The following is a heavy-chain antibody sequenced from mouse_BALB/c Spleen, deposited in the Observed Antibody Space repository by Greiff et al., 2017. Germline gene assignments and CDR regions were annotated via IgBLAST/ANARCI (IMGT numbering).Heavy chain of an antibody. CDR1: GFNIKDYY. J-gene: IGHJ4*01. V-gene: IGHV14-1*02. CDR2: IDPENGNT. CDR3: ARYGNYVDYAMDY. D-gene: IGHD2-1*01. Sequence: VQLKQSGAELVRPGALVKLSCKASGFNIKDYYMHWVKQRPEQGLEWIGWIDPENGNTIYDPKFQGKASITADTSSNTAYLQLSSLTSEDTAVYYCARYGNYVDYAMDYWGQGTSVTVSS.